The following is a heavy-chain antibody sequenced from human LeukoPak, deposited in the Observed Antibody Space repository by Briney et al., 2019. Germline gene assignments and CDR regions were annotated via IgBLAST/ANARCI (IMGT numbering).Heavy chain of an antibody. CDR3: ARDPFVSSGWYFHYYGMDV. CDR2: ISAYNGNT. Sequence: GASVKVSCKASGYTFTSYGISWVRQAPGQGLEWMGWISAYNGNTNYAQKLQGRVTMTTDTSTSTAYMELRSLRSDDTAVYYCARDPFVSSGWYFHYYGMDVWGQGTTVTVSS. D-gene: IGHD6-19*01. V-gene: IGHV1-18*01. J-gene: IGHJ6*02. CDR1: GYTFTSYG.